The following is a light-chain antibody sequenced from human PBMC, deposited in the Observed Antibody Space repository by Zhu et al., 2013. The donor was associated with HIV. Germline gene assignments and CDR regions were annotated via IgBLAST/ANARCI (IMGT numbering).Light chain of an antibody. V-gene: IGKV3-15*01. CDR3: QQYNNWPPIT. CDR2: GAS. Sequence: EIVLTQSPATLSVSPGERATLSCRASQSVSSNLAWYQQKPGQAPRLVIYGASTRATGVPARFSGSGSGTEFTLTVSSLQSEDFAVYFCQQYNNWPPITFGQGTRLEIK. CDR1: QSVSSN. J-gene: IGKJ5*01.